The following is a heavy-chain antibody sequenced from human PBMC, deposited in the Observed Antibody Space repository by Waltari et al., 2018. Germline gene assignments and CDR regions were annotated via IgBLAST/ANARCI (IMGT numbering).Heavy chain of an antibody. V-gene: IGHV4-59*01. D-gene: IGHD3-3*01. Sequence: QVQLQESGPGLVKPSETLSLTCTVSGGSISSYYWSWIRQPPGKGLEWIGYIYYSGSTNYNPSLKSRVTISVDTSKNQFSLKLSSVTAADTAVYYCARERRHPFLEWLFFDYWGQGTLVTVSS. CDR3: ARERRHPFLEWLFFDY. CDR2: IYYSGST. J-gene: IGHJ4*02. CDR1: GGSISSYY.